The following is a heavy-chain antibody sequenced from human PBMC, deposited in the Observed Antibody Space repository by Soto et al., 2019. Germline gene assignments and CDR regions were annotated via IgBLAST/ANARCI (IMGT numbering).Heavy chain of an antibody. CDR3: ANEVAAAGFGGYYYYYGMDV. CDR1: GGTFSSYA. Sequence: SVKVSCKASGGTFSSYAISWVRQAPGQGLEWMGGIIPIFGTANYAQKFQGRVTITADESTSTAYMELSSLRSEDTAVYYCANEVAAAGFGGYYYYYGMDVWGQGTTVTVSS. J-gene: IGHJ6*02. D-gene: IGHD6-13*01. CDR2: IIPIFGTA. V-gene: IGHV1-69*13.